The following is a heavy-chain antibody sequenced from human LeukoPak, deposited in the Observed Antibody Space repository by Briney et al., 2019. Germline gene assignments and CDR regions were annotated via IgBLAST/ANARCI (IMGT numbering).Heavy chain of an antibody. Sequence: ASVKVSCKASGYTFTSYGISWVRQAPGQGLEWMGWISAYNGNTSYAQKLQGRVTMTTDTSTSTAYMELRSLRSDDTAVYYCARSLRYFDWLLYGPYFDYWGQGTLVTVSS. V-gene: IGHV1-18*01. J-gene: IGHJ4*02. CDR1: GYTFTSYG. CDR2: ISAYNGNT. CDR3: ARSLRYFDWLLYGPYFDY. D-gene: IGHD3-9*01.